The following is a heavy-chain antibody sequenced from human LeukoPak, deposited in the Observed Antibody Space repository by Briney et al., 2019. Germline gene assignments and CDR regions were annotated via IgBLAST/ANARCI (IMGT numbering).Heavy chain of an antibody. Sequence: PGGSLRLSCAASGFTFSSYAMSWVRQAPGRGLGWVSNMSGSGGSTYYADSVKGRFTISRDNSKNTLYLQMDSLRAEDTAVYYCAKGLGKATITPLGYWGQGTLVTVSS. V-gene: IGHV3-23*01. CDR3: AKGLGKATITPLGY. CDR2: MSGSGGST. CDR1: GFTFSSYA. J-gene: IGHJ4*02. D-gene: IGHD5-24*01.